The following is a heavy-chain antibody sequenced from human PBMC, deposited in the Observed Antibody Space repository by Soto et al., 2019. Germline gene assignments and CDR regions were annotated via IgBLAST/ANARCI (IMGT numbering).Heavy chain of an antibody. CDR3: ARRDSGSYYYYGMDV. CDR1: GFTFSSYG. CDR2: IWYDGSNK. V-gene: IGHV3-33*01. J-gene: IGHJ6*02. Sequence: QVQLVESGGGVVQPGRSLRLSCAASGFTFSSYGMHWVRQAPGKGLEWVAVIWYDGSNKYYADSVKGRFTISRDNSKNTLYRQMNSLRAEDTAVYYCARRDSGSYYYYGMDVWGQGTTVTVSS. D-gene: IGHD1-26*01.